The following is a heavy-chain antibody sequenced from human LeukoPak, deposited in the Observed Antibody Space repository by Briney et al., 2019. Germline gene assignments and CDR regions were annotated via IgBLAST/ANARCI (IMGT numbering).Heavy chain of an antibody. CDR1: GYSITDGFY. Sequence: PSETLSLTCTVSGYSITDGFYWGWIRQPPGKGLEWIGEINHSGSTNYNPSLKSRVTISVDTSKNQFSLKLSSVTAADTAVYYCASVRGVIRSYYYYMDVWGKGTTVTISS. V-gene: IGHV4-38-2*02. J-gene: IGHJ6*03. CDR2: INHSGST. CDR3: ASVRGVIRSYYYYMDV. D-gene: IGHD3-10*02.